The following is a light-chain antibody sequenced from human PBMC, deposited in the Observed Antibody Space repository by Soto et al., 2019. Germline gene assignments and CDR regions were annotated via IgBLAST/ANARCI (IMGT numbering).Light chain of an antibody. CDR3: CSYVSSKTYV. J-gene: IGLJ1*01. CDR2: EVS. Sequence: QSALTQPASVSGSPGQSITISCTGTRTDVGGYNFVSWYQQHPGKAPKLIIYEVSNRPSGVSNRFSGSKSDSTASLTISGLQAEDEADYYCCSYVSSKTYVFGTGTKLTVL. CDR1: RTDVGGYNF. V-gene: IGLV2-14*01.